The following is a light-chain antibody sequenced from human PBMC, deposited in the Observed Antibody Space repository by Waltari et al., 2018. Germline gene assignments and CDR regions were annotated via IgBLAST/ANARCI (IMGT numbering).Light chain of an antibody. CDR3: AAWDDSLNGLS. CDR1: GSNIGINP. Sequence: QSVLTQPPSASGTPGQRATISCSGSGSNIGINPVNWYQQLPGTAPKLFIVNGNALTSRGADRICGSRSGSSASVAISGLQPDDEANDCCAAWDDSLNGLSFGTGTRVTVL. V-gene: IGLV1-44*01. J-gene: IGLJ1*01. CDR2: NGN.